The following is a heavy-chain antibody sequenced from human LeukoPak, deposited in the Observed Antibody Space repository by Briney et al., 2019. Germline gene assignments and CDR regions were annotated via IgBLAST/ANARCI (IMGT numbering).Heavy chain of an antibody. CDR1: GGSISNYY. Sequence: SETLSLTCTVSGGSISNYYWNWIRQPPGKGLEWIGYIYYSGTTNYNPSLKSRVSMSVDTSKNQFSLKLSSVTAADTPVYYCARDRLQLQSWGQGTLVTVSS. CDR2: IYYSGTT. D-gene: IGHD1-1*01. V-gene: IGHV4-59*01. CDR3: ARDRLQLQS. J-gene: IGHJ5*02.